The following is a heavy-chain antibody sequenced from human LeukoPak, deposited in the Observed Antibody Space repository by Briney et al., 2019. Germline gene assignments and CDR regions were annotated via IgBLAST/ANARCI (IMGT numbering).Heavy chain of an antibody. J-gene: IGHJ4*02. V-gene: IGHV3-21*01. CDR1: GFTFSDYS. Sequence: GGSLRLSCAASGFTFSDYSMNWVRQALGKGLEWVSSISNSSSYIHYADSVKGRFTISRDNAKNSLFLQMNSLRAEDTAVYYCARDFYGSGSLDYWGQGTLVTVSS. CDR2: ISNSSSYI. CDR3: ARDFYGSGSLDY. D-gene: IGHD3-10*01.